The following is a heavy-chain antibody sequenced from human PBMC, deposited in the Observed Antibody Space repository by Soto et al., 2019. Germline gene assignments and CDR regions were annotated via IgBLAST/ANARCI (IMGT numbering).Heavy chain of an antibody. CDR3: AKRYCSSTSCWSYYYYGMDV. J-gene: IGHJ6*02. Sequence: QTGGSLRLSCAASGFTFSGYAMSWVRQAPGKGLEWVSAISGSGGSTYYADSVKGRFTISRDNSKNTLYLQMNSLRAEDTAVYYCAKRYCSSTSCWSYYYYGMDVWGQGTTVTVSS. CDR2: ISGSGGST. D-gene: IGHD2-2*01. CDR1: GFTFSGYA. V-gene: IGHV3-23*01.